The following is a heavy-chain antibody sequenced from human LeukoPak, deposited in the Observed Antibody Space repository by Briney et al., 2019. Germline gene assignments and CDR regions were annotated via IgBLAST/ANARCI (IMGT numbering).Heavy chain of an antibody. D-gene: IGHD3-22*01. V-gene: IGHV4-39*02. CDR1: GGSIGSSTYY. CDR2: IHYSGST. J-gene: IGHJ4*02. Sequence: PSETLSLTCTVSGGSIGSSTYYWGWIRQPPGTGLEWIGSIHYSGSTYYNPSLKSRVTISVDTSKNHFSLKLSSVTAADTAVYYCARLETTSGYPNYFDYWGQGTLVTVSS. CDR3: ARLETTSGYPNYFDY.